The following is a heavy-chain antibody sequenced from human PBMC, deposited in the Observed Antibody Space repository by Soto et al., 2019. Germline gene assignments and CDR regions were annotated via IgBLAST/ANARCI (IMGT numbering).Heavy chain of an antibody. D-gene: IGHD1-1*01. J-gene: IGHJ6*02. CDR3: ARDGNENYYYYYGMDV. CDR2: INAGNGNT. V-gene: IGHV1-3*01. Sequence: ASVKVSCKASGGTFTSYAMHWVRQAPGQRLEWMGWINAGNGNTKYSQKFQGRVTITRDTSASTAYMELSSLRSEGTAVYYCARDGNENYYYYYGMDVWGQGTTVTVSS. CDR1: GGTFTSYA.